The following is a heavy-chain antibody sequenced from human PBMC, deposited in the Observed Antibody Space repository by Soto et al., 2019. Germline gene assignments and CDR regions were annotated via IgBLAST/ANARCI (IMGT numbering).Heavy chain of an antibody. V-gene: IGHV3-33*01. CDR1: GISFRTSG. Sequence: QVRLVESGGGVVQPGGSLRLSCAASGISFRTSGFHWVRQAPGKGLEWVAFIWSDERDKYYTDSVKGRFTISRDNSKEPLFLQMNSLRVEDTAVYYCARDRGGNSLDHWGQGTLITVSS. CDR2: IWSDERDK. D-gene: IGHD3-16*01. CDR3: ARDRGGNSLDH. J-gene: IGHJ5*02.